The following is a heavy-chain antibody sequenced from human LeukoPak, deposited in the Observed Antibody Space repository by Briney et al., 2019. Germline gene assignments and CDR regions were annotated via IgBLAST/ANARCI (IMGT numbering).Heavy chain of an antibody. Sequence: GGSLRLSCAASGFTFSTYAVTWVRQAPGKGLEWVSAISGSGGNTYYADSVKGRFTISRDNSKNTVFLQMKSLRAEDTALYYCAMDRGYWGQGTLVTVSS. J-gene: IGHJ4*02. CDR2: ISGSGGNT. CDR1: GFTFSTYA. V-gene: IGHV3-23*01. CDR3: AMDRGY. D-gene: IGHD1-26*01.